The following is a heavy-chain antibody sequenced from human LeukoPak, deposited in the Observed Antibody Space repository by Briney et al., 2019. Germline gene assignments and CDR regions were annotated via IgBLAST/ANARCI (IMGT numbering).Heavy chain of an antibody. Sequence: PGGSLRLSCAASGLTLSNYAMCWVRQAPGKGLEWLSYISTSGGSTSYADSVKGRFTSSRDNSKNTLFLQMSSLRAEDTAVYYCVGKYFYYMDVWGKGTTVTVSS. D-gene: IGHD7-27*01. CDR1: GLTLSNYA. V-gene: IGHV3-23*01. J-gene: IGHJ6*03. CDR3: VGKYFYYMDV. CDR2: ISTSGGST.